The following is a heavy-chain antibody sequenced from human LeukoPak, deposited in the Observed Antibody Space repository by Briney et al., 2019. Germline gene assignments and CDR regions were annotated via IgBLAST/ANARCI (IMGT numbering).Heavy chain of an antibody. V-gene: IGHV2-5*01. CDR1: GFSLSTRGGG. J-gene: IGHJ4*02. CDR2: IYWNDDK. Sequence: SGPTLVKPTQTLTLTCTFSGFSLSTRGGGVGWIRQPPGKALEWLSLIYWNDDKRYSPSLKSRLTITKDTSKNQVVLTMTNMDPVDTATYYCAHRGQQIAARFFDYWGQGTLVTVSS. D-gene: IGHD6-6*01. CDR3: AHRGQQIAARFFDY.